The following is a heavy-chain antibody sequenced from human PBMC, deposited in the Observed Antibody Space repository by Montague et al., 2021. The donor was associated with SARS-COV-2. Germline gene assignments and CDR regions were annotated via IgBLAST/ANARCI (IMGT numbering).Heavy chain of an antibody. CDR2: NYDSGNT. V-gene: IGHV4-39*07. Sequence: SETLSLTCTVSGGSISSSNYYWIWIRQPPGKGLDWFMNNYDSGNTNYTPSLRSRVIISVDRSKIQFSLKLNSVTAADTAIYYCARLPYDNYYGMDVWGQGTTVTVSS. CDR3: ARLPYDNYYGMDV. D-gene: IGHD3-9*01. J-gene: IGHJ6*02. CDR1: GGSISSSNYY.